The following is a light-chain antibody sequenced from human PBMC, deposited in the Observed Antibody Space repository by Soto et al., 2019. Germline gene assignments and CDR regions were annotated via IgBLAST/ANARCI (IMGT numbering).Light chain of an antibody. CDR3: AAWDDSLNGHWV. CDR2: SVN. V-gene: IGLV1-44*01. CDR1: SSNIGSNS. Sequence: QSVLTQPPSASGTPGQRVTISCSGSSSNIGSNSVNWYQQLPGTAPKLLIYSVNQRPSGVPDRFSGSKSGTSASLAISGLQSEDEADYYCAAWDDSLNGHWVFGGGTKLTVL. J-gene: IGLJ3*02.